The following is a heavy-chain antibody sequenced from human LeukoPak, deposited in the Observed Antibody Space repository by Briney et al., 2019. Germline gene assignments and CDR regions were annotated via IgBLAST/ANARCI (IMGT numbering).Heavy chain of an antibody. CDR2: IKQDGSEE. D-gene: IGHD6-13*01. V-gene: IGHV3-7*01. J-gene: IGHJ3*01. CDR3: ARVGYSRNWHSGSAFDL. Sequence: GGSLRLSCAASGFTFSSYWMSWVRQAPGKGLEWVANIKQDGSEEYYVDSVKGRFTISRDNAKNSLYLQMNSLRAEDTAVYYCARVGYSRNWHSGSAFDLWGRGTMVTVAS. CDR1: GFTFSSYW.